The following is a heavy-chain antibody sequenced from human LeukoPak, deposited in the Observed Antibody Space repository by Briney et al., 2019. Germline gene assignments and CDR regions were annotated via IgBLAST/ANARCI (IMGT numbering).Heavy chain of an antibody. V-gene: IGHV3-NL1*01. CDR1: GFTFSSYG. J-gene: IGHJ5*02. CDR2: IYSGGST. D-gene: IGHD4-17*01. CDR3: ARTYGDYLGPSWFDP. Sequence: PGGSLRLSCAASGFTFSSYGMHWVRQAPGKGLEWVSVIYSGGSTYYADSVKGRFTISRDNSKNTLYLQMNTLRAEDTAVYYCARTYGDYLGPSWFDPWGQGTLVTVSS.